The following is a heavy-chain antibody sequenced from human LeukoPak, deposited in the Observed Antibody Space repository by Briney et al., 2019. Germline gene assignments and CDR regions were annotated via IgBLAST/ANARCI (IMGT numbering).Heavy chain of an antibody. Sequence: GGSLRLSCAASGFTFSDYYMSWIRQAPGKGLEWVPYISNSSSYTNYADSVKGRFTISRDNSKNTLYLQMNSLRAEDTALYYCGKYILGATGGDYWGQGTLVTVSS. CDR1: GFTFSDYY. CDR3: GKYILGATGGDY. CDR2: ISNSSSYT. J-gene: IGHJ4*02. V-gene: IGHV3-11*03. D-gene: IGHD1-26*01.